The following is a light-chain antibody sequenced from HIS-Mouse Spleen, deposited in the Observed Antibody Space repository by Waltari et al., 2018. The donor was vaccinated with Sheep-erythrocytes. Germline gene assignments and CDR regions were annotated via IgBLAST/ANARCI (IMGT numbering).Light chain of an antibody. Sequence: QSALTQPRSVSGSPGQSVTISCTGTSSDVGGYNYVSWYQQHPGKAPKLMIYDVSKRPSGLPDRCSGCKSGNTASLTISGLQAEDEADYYCCSYAGSYTYVFGTGTKVTVL. CDR3: CSYAGSYTYV. CDR2: DVS. J-gene: IGLJ1*01. CDR1: SSDVGGYNY. V-gene: IGLV2-11*01.